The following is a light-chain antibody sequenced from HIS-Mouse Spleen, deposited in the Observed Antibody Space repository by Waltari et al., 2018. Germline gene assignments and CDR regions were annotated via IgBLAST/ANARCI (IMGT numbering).Light chain of an antibody. CDR3: QQYYSTPWT. CDR1: QSALYSSNNKNY. CDR2: WAS. Sequence: DIVMTQSPDSLAVSLGERATSNCKSSQSALYSSNNKNYLAWYQQKPGQPPKLLIYWASTRESGVPDRFSGSGSGTDFTLTISSLQAEDVAVYYCQQYYSTPWTFGQGTKVEIK. V-gene: IGKV4-1*01. J-gene: IGKJ1*01.